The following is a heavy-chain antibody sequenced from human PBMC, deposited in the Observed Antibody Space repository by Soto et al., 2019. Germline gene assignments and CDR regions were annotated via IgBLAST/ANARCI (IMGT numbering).Heavy chain of an antibody. CDR1: GFTFSSYG. D-gene: IGHD5-12*01. Sequence: QVQLVESGGGVVQPGRSLRLSCAASGFTFSSYGMHWVRQAPGKGLEWVAVISYDGSNKYYADSVKGRFTISRDNSKNXLYLKMNSMRAEDTAVYYCAKEGIGRDGYPYYFDYWGQGTLVTVSS. V-gene: IGHV3-30*18. CDR2: ISYDGSNK. J-gene: IGHJ4*02. CDR3: AKEGIGRDGYPYYFDY.